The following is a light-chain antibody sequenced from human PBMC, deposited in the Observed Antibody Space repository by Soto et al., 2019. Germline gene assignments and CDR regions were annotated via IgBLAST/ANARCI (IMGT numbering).Light chain of an antibody. CDR1: QGISNY. CDR3: QRFNSDPPT. Sequence: DIQMTQSPSSLSAFVGDRVTIICRASQGISNYLAWYQQKPGRVPKLLIYAASTLQSGVPSRFSGSGSGTDFTLTIRSLQPEDVATYYCQRFNSDPPTFGQGTKVAIK. CDR2: AAS. V-gene: IGKV1-27*01. J-gene: IGKJ1*01.